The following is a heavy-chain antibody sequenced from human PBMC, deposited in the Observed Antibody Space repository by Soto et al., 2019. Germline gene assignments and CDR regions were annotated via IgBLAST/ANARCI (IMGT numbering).Heavy chain of an antibody. CDR3: ARALTATVTTYLDAIDL. V-gene: IGHV3-53*04. CDR2: IYSGGST. CDR1: EFTVSSNF. D-gene: IGHD4-17*01. J-gene: IGHJ3*01. Sequence: EVQLVESGGGLVQPGGSLRLSCAASEFTVSSNFMSWVRQAPGKGLEWVSVIYSGGSTYYADSVKGRFTISRHKSKNTRYLQMNNRTVEDTAVDYCARALTATVTTYLDAIDLCGQATMVPVSS.